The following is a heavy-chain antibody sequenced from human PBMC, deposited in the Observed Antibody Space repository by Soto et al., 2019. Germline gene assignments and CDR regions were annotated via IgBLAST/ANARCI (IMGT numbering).Heavy chain of an antibody. CDR3: ARVRSGYDSY. D-gene: IGHD5-12*01. CDR2: INHSGST. Sequence: ASETLSLTCAVYGGSFSGYYWSWIRQPPRKGLEWIGEINHSGSTNYNPSLKSRVTISVDTSKNQFSLKLSSVTAADTAVYYCARVRSGYDSYWGQGTLVTVSS. CDR1: GGSFSGYY. V-gene: IGHV4-34*01. J-gene: IGHJ4*02.